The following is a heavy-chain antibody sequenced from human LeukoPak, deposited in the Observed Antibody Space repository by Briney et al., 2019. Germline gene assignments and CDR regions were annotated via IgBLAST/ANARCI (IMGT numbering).Heavy chain of an antibody. J-gene: IGHJ4*02. CDR1: GFTFSSYS. D-gene: IGHD2/OR15-2a*01. V-gene: IGHV3-23*01. CDR3: VTSGLSRFGF. CDR2: FSGSGGST. Sequence: GGSLRLSCAASGFTFSSYSMNWVRQAPGNGLEWVSAFSGSGGSTYYADSVKGRFTISRDNSKNTLYLQMNSLRAEDTAVYYCVTSGLSRFGFWGQGTLVTVSS.